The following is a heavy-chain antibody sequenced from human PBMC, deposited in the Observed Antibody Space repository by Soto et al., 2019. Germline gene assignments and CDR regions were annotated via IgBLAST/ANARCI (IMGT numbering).Heavy chain of an antibody. D-gene: IGHD1-26*01. CDR2: ISGSGDNT. V-gene: IGHV3-23*01. CDR1: GFTFTTYA. Sequence: GSLRLSCAASGFTFTTYAMNWVRQAPGQGLEWVSGISGSGDNTYYADSVKGRFTISRDNSKNTLYLQMNSLRAEDTAVFYCAKDGGTYLPYYFDYWGQGPLVTVSS. J-gene: IGHJ4*02. CDR3: AKDGGTYLPYYFDY.